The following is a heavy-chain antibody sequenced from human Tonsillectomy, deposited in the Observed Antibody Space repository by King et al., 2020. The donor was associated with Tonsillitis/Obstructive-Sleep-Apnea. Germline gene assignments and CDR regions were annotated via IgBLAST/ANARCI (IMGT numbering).Heavy chain of an antibody. J-gene: IGHJ3*02. V-gene: IGHV4-39*01. CDR1: GGSISSSSYH. Sequence: QLQESGPGLVKPSETLSLTCTVSGGSISSSSYHWGWIRQPPGKGLEWIVSIYYSGSTYYNPSLKSRVTISVDTPKNQFSLTLSSVTAADTAVYYCASPMWVDDGTNSAVEEGAFDIWGQGTMVTVSS. CDR3: ASPMWVDDGTNSAVEEGAFDI. D-gene: IGHD4-23*01. CDR2: IYYSGST.